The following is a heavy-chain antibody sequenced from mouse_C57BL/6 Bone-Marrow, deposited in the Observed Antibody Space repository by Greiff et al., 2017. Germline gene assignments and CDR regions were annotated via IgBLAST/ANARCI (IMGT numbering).Heavy chain of an antibody. V-gene: IGHV1-81*01. Sequence: QVQLKQSGAELARPGASVKLSCKASGYTFTSYGISWVKQRTGQGLEWIGEIYPRSGNTYYNEKFKGKATLTADKSSSTAYMELRSLTSEDSAVYCWARSIPYYYGSSYGWFAYWGQGTLVTVSA. CDR2: IYPRSGNT. J-gene: IGHJ3*01. CDR1: GYTFTSYG. CDR3: ARSIPYYYGSSYGWFAY. D-gene: IGHD1-1*01.